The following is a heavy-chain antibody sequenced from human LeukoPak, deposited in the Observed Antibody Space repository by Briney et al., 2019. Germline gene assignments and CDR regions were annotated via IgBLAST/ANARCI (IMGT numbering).Heavy chain of an antibody. CDR3: AKVGSYSSGWYDY. J-gene: IGHJ4*02. CDR1: GFTFSSYG. Sequence: PGGSLRLSCAASGFTFSSYGMHWVRQAPGKGLEWVAVISYDGSNKYYADSVKGRFTISRDNSKNTLYLQMNSLRAEDTAVYYCAKVGSYSSGWYDYWGQGTLVTVSS. V-gene: IGHV3-30*18. CDR2: ISYDGSNK. D-gene: IGHD6-13*01.